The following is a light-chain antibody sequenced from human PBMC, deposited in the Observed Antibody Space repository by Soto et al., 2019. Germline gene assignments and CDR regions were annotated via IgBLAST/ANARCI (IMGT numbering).Light chain of an antibody. CDR3: SATDDRLSGPV. CDR2: SND. J-gene: IGLJ2*01. CDR1: SSNIGSDY. Sequence: QSVLTQPPSASGTPGQRVTISCSGSSSNIGSDYVYWYQHLPGAAPKLLIYSNDQRPSGVPDRFSASKSGTSASLAISGLRSEDEGDYYCSATDDRLSGPVFGGGTKVTVL. V-gene: IGLV1-47*02.